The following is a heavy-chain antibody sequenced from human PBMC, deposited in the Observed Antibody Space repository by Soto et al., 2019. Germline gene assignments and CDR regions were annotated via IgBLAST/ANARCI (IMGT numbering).Heavy chain of an antibody. Sequence: EVQLVESGGGLVQPGRSLRLSCAASGFTFDDYAMHWVRQAPGKGLEWVSGISWNSGSIGYADSVKGRFTISRDNAKNSVYLQMNSLRAGATALYYCAKGGQLLAEGGGYWGQGALVTVSS. V-gene: IGHV3-9*01. J-gene: IGHJ4*02. CDR2: ISWNSGSI. D-gene: IGHD2-2*01. CDR3: AKGGQLLAEGGGY. CDR1: GFTFDDYA.